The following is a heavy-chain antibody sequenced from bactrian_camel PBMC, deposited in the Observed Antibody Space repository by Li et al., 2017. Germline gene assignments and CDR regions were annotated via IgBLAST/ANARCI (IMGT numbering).Heavy chain of an antibody. CDR2: IDSDGIT. D-gene: IGHD3*01. J-gene: IGHJ4*01. Sequence: VQLVESGGGSVQAGGSLRLSCVASGNTYSRLYCMGWSRQAPGAEREFVSAIDSDGITKYANSVKGRFTISKDNAKNTLYLQMNSLKPEDSAMYYCVARDSGLCYTWGWSSYKYWGQGTQVTVS. CDR1: GNTYSRLYC. CDR3: VARDSGLCYTWGWSSYKY. V-gene: IGHV3S53*01.